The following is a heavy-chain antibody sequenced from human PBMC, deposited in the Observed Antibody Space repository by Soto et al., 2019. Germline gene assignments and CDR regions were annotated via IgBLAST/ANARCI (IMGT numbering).Heavy chain of an antibody. CDR3: ARERFQVISDGMDV. CDR2: INPETGGT. Sequence: ASVKVSCKASGYTFTGYYVHWVREAPGQGLEWMGWINPETGGTSYAQKFQGRVTLSRDTSINTAYLELSSLRFDDAAVYFCARERFQVISDGMDVWGQGTTVNV. D-gene: IGHD2-21*01. J-gene: IGHJ6*02. CDR1: GYTFTGYY. V-gene: IGHV1-2*02.